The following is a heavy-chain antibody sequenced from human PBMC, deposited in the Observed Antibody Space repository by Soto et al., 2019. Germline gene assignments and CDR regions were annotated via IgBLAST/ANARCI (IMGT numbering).Heavy chain of an antibody. CDR3: ATVFRYFDWQFPFDY. CDR1: GSTLTELS. J-gene: IGHJ4*02. V-gene: IGHV1-24*01. CDR2: FDPEDGET. D-gene: IGHD3-9*01. Sequence: ASVKVSCKVSGSTLTELSMHWVRQAPGKGLEWMGGFDPEDGETIYAQKFQGRVTMTEDTSTDTAYMELSSLRSEDTAVYYCATVFRYFDWQFPFDYWGQGTLVTVSS.